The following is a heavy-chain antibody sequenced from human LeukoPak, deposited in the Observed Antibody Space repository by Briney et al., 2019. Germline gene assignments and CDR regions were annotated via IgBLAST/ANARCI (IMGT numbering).Heavy chain of an antibody. J-gene: IGHJ4*02. CDR1: GFTFSKHG. Sequence: GGSLRLSCAASGFTFSKHGMNWVRQAPGKGLEWVSGISPSGDITYYADSVKGRFTISRDNSKNTLYLEVISLTAEDTAVYYCAKRAYFDYWGQGTLVTVSS. V-gene: IGHV3-23*01. CDR3: AKRAYFDY. CDR2: ISPSGDIT.